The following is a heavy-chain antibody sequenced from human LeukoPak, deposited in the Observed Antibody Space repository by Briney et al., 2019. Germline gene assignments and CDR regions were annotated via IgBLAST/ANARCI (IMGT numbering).Heavy chain of an antibody. Sequence: GGSLRLSCAASGFIFSSYWMSWVRQAPGKGLEWVANIKQDGSEKYYVDSVKGRFTISRDNSKNSLYLQMNSLRVEDTAVHYCARVWCSSTSCYFDYWGQGTLVTVSS. D-gene: IGHD2-2*01. CDR3: ARVWCSSTSCYFDY. CDR1: GFIFSSYW. J-gene: IGHJ4*02. V-gene: IGHV3-7*01. CDR2: IKQDGSEK.